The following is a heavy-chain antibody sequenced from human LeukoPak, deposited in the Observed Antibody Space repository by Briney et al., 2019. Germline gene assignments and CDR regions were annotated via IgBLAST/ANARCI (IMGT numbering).Heavy chain of an antibody. D-gene: IGHD2-15*01. V-gene: IGHV1-8*01. J-gene: IGHJ3*02. CDR3: ASTYCSGGSCYSWRAFDI. CDR1: GYTFTSYD. CDR2: MNPNSGNT. Sequence: ASVKVSCKASGYTFTSYDINWVRQATGQGLEWMGWMNPNSGNTGYAQKFQGRVTMTRNTSISTAYMELSSLRSEDTAVYYCASTYCSGGSCYSWRAFDIWGQGTMVTVSS.